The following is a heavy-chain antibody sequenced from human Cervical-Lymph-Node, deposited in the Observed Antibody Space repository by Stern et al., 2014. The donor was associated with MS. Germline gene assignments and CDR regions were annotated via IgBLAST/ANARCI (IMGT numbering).Heavy chain of an antibody. V-gene: IGHV4-31*03. J-gene: IGHJ5*02. D-gene: IGHD4/OR15-4a*01. Sequence: QLQLQESGPGLVQPSQTLSLTCTVSGGSIISGDFYWSWIRQLTGKGLEWVGSIYYSGSTYYNPSLNSRVTISVDTANNQFSLKLSSVTAADTAVYYCARRAGGSDNYFDPWGQGTLVTVSS. CDR2: IYYSGST. CDR1: GGSIISGDFY. CDR3: ARRAGGSDNYFDP.